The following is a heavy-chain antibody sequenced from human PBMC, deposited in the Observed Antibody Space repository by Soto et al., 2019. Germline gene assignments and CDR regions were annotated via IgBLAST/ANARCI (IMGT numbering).Heavy chain of an antibody. V-gene: IGHV1-18*01. J-gene: IGHJ6*03. CDR1: GYTFTSYG. D-gene: IGHD2-15*01. Sequence: ASVKVSCKASGYTFTSYGISWVRQAPGQGLEWMGWISAYNGNTNYAQKLQGRVTMTTDTSTSTAYMELRSLRSDDTAVYYCARDGGGGFWVSYYYYMDVWGKGTTVTVSS. CDR2: ISAYNGNT. CDR3: ARDGGGGFWVSYYYYMDV.